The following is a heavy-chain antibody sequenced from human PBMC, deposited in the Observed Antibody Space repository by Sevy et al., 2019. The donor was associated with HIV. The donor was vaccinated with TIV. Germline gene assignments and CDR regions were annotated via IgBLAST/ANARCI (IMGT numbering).Heavy chain of an antibody. D-gene: IGHD3-22*01. CDR1: GFTFSRYA. CDR3: ARNPNYSDDSSGSVHDAVDI. J-gene: IGHJ3*02. Sequence: GGSLRLSCAASGFTFSRYAMHWVRQAPGKGLEWVTIISYDGTIKYYAESVKGRFTISRDNSKNTLYLQMNSLSTDDTAVYYCARNPNYSDDSSGSVHDAVDIWGQGTTVTVSS. V-gene: IGHV3-30-3*01. CDR2: ISYDGTIK.